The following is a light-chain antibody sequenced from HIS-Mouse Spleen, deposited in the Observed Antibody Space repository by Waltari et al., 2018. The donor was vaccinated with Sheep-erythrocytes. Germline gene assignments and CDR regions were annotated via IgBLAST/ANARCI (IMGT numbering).Light chain of an antibody. J-gene: IGLJ1*01. CDR1: KLGDKY. Sequence: SYELTQPPSVSVSPGQTASITCSGDKLGDKYACWYQQKPGQSPVLVIDDVSKRPSGIPERFSGSNSGNTATLTISGTQAMDEADYYCQAWDSSTYVFGTGTKVTVL. V-gene: IGLV3-1*01. CDR3: QAWDSSTYV. CDR2: DVS.